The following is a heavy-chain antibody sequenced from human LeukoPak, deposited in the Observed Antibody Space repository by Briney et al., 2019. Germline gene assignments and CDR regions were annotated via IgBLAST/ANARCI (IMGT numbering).Heavy chain of an antibody. Sequence: GGSLRLSCAASGFTFSSYAMHWVRQAPGKGLEWVAVISYDGSNKYYTDSVKGRFTISRDNSKNTLYLQMNSLRAEDTAVYYCAREEDSSSSCFDYWGQGTLVTVSS. V-gene: IGHV3-30-3*01. D-gene: IGHD6-6*01. CDR2: ISYDGSNK. J-gene: IGHJ4*02. CDR1: GFTFSSYA. CDR3: AREEDSSSSCFDY.